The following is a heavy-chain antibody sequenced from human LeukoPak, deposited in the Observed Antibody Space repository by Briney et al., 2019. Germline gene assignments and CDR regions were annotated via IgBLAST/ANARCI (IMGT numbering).Heavy chain of an antibody. CDR2: IKQDGSDK. CDR3: ARVYCGGDCYSPSDFGY. Sequence: PGGSLRLSCAAAGFTFSSYWMSWVRQAPGKGLEWVANIKQDGSDKNYVEYVEGRFTISRDNAKNSLYLQMNSLRAEDTAVYYCARVYCGGDCYSPSDFGYWGQGTLVTVSS. D-gene: IGHD2-21*02. J-gene: IGHJ4*02. V-gene: IGHV3-7*01. CDR1: GFTFSSYW.